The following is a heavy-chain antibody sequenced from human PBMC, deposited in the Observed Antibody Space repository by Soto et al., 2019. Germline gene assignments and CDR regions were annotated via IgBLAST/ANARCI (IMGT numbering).Heavy chain of an antibody. J-gene: IGHJ4*02. CDR1: GFTFDDFA. CDR2: ISWNSASI. V-gene: IGHV3-9*01. CDR3: AKGPGLVASSGSPDS. Sequence: EVQLVESGGGLVQPGRSLRLSCAASGFTFDDFAMHWVRQPPGKGLEWVSGISWNSASIVYADSVKGRFTISRDNAKNSLNLQLDSLGVEDTAFYYCAKGPGLVASSGSPDSWGQGTLVSVSS. D-gene: IGHD2-8*02.